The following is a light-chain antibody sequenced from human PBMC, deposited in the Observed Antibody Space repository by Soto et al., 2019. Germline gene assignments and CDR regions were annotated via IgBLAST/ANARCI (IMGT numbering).Light chain of an antibody. V-gene: IGLV2-14*01. Sequence: QSVLTQPASVSGSPGQSIAISCTGSSSDVGIYNYVSWYQQHPGKVPKLIIYEVSNRPSGVSNRFSGSKSGNTASLTISGLQAEDEADYYCSSYTTSSTRVFGTGTMVTVL. J-gene: IGLJ1*01. CDR3: SSYTTSSTRV. CDR1: SSDVGIYNY. CDR2: EVS.